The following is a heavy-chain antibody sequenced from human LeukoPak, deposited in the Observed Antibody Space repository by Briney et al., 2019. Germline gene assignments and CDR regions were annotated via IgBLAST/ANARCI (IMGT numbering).Heavy chain of an antibody. CDR2: IIPILGIA. J-gene: IGHJ6*03. CDR1: GSTFSSYA. Sequence: SVKVSCKASGSTFSSYAISWVRQAPGQGLEWMGRIIPILGIANYAQKFQGRVTITADKSTSTAYMELSSLRSEDTAVYYCARGRFWGDYYYYYMDVWGKGTTVTVSS. D-gene: IGHD3-16*01. CDR3: ARGRFWGDYYYYYMDV. V-gene: IGHV1-69*04.